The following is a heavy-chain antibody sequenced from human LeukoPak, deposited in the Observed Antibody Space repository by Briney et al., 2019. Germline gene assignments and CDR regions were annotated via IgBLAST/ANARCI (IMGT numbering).Heavy chain of an antibody. Sequence: ASVKVSCKASGYTFTGYYIHWVRQAPGQGLEWMGWIIPNSGDTKYAQKFQGGVTMTRDTSISTAYMELSRLTSDDTAVYYCARGLYDRSGYYHGDNWGQGTLVTVSS. J-gene: IGHJ4*02. CDR2: IIPNSGDT. D-gene: IGHD3-22*01. CDR3: ARGLYDRSGYYHGDN. V-gene: IGHV1-2*02. CDR1: GYTFTGYY.